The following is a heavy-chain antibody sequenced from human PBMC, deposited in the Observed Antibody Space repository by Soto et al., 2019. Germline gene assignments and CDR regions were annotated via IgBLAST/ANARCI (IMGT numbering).Heavy chain of an antibody. CDR3: ARMDFWSGYDY. V-gene: IGHV3-48*01. CDR2: ISSSSSTI. J-gene: IGHJ4*02. D-gene: IGHD3-3*01. CDR1: GFTFSSYS. Sequence: PGGSLRLSCAASGFTFSSYSMNWVRQAPGKGLEWVSYISSSSSTIYYADSVKGRFTISRDNAKNSLYLQMNSLRAEDTAVYYCARMDFWSGYDYWGQGTLVTVSS.